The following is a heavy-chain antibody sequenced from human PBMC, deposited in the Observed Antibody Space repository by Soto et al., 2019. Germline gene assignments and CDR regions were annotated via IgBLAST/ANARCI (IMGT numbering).Heavy chain of an antibody. CDR2: IYPGDSDT. CDR1: GYSFTTYYW. V-gene: IGHV5-51*01. Sequence: ESLKISCKASGYSFTTYYWIGWVRQMPGKGLEWMGIIYPGDSDTRYSPSFQGQVTISADKSISTAYLQWSSLKASDTAMYYCARTAAAGKYYYGVDVWGQGTTVTVSS. CDR3: ARTAAAGKYYYGVDV. D-gene: IGHD6-13*01. J-gene: IGHJ6*02.